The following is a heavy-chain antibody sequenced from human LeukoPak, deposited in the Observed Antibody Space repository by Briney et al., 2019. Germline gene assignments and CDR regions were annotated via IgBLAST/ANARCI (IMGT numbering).Heavy chain of an antibody. D-gene: IGHD3-16*01. V-gene: IGHV4-31*03. CDR2: IYYSGSS. Sequence: SETLSLTCTVSGGSISSGVSYWSWIRQHPGKGLEWIAYIYYSGSSSYNPSLKSRVTISVDTSKNQFSLKLSSVTAADTAVYYCTRHDAVAIMGHGLGVWGQGTTVTVSS. CDR1: GGSISSGVSY. J-gene: IGHJ6*02. CDR3: TRHDAVAIMGHGLGV.